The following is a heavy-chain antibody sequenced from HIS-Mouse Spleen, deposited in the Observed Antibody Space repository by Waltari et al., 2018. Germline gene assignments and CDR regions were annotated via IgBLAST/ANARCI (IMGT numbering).Heavy chain of an antibody. J-gene: IGHJ3*02. V-gene: IGHV3-7*01. Sequence: EVQLVESGGGLVQPGGSLRLSCAASGFPFSSFWMSWVRQAPGKGLEWVANIKQDGSEKYYVDSVKGRFTISRDNAKNSLYLQMNSLRAEDTAVYYCARDQTGGAFDIWGQGTMVTVSS. CDR1: GFPFSSFW. CDR3: ARDQTGGAFDI. D-gene: IGHD7-27*01. CDR2: IKQDGSEK.